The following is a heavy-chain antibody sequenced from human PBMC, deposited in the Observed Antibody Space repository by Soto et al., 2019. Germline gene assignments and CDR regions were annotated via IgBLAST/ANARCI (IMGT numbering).Heavy chain of an antibody. CDR1: GGTFSSYA. Sequence: GASVKVSCKASGGTFSSYAISWVRQAPGQGLEWMGGIIPIFGTANYAQKFQGRVTITADESTSTAYMELSSLRSEDTAVYYCAGGSSSSSHYYYGMDVWGQGTTLTVSS. CDR2: IIPIFGTA. D-gene: IGHD6-6*01. CDR3: AGGSSSSSHYYYGMDV. V-gene: IGHV1-69*13. J-gene: IGHJ6*02.